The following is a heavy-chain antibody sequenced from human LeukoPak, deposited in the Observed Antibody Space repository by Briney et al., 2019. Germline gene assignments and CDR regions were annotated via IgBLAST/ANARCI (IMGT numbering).Heavy chain of an antibody. D-gene: IGHD1-26*01. J-gene: IGHJ3*02. CDR1: GYTFTSYD. CDR2: MNPNSGNT. Sequence: ASVKVSCKASGYTFTSYDINWVRQATGQGLEWMGWMNPNSGNTGYAQKFQGRVTITRNTSISTAYMELSSLRSEDTAVYYCARTRRWELRGGDAFDIWGQGTMVTVSS. CDR3: ARTRRWELRGGDAFDI. V-gene: IGHV1-8*03.